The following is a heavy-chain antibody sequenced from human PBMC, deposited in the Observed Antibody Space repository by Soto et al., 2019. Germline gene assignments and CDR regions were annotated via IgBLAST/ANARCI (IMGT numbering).Heavy chain of an antibody. CDR1: GYTFTTYG. CDR3: ARSGDLPYYYYGMDV. CDR2: ISGYNGNT. D-gene: IGHD4-17*01. V-gene: IGHV1-18*03. Sequence: QVHLVQSGAEVKKPGASLKVSCKASGYTFTTYGINWVRQAPGQGLEWMGWISGYNGNTKYAQKFQGRVMMTTDTSTNTAYMEVRSLRSDDMAVYYCARSGDLPYYYYGMDVWGQGTTVTVSS. J-gene: IGHJ6*02.